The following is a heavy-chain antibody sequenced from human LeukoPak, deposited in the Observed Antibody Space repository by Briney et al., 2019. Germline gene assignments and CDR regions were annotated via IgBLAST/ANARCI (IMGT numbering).Heavy chain of an antibody. CDR2: INPNSGDT. CDR3: ARGYYDRSDFEYFQH. V-gene: IGHV1-2*02. Sequence: ASVKVSCKASGYSFTGYYIHWVRQAPGQGLEWMAWINPNSGDTNFAQKFQGRVTMTRDTSISTVYMELSRLRSDDTAVFFCARGYYDRSDFEYFQHWGQGTLVTVSS. D-gene: IGHD3-22*01. CDR1: GYSFTGYY. J-gene: IGHJ1*01.